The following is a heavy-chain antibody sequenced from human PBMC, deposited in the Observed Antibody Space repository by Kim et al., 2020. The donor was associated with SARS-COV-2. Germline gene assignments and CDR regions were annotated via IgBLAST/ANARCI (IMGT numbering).Heavy chain of an antibody. CDR3: ASRESSYYDFWSGYYSR. J-gene: IGHJ4*02. D-gene: IGHD3-3*01. V-gene: IGHV4-59*11. CDR1: GGSISSHY. Sequence: SETLSLTCTVSGGSISSHYWSWIRQPPGKGLEWIGYIYYSGNTNFNPSLKSRVTMSLDTSKNQFSLNLSSVTAADTAVYYCASRESSYYDFWSGYYSRWGQGTLVTVSS. CDR2: IYYSGNT.